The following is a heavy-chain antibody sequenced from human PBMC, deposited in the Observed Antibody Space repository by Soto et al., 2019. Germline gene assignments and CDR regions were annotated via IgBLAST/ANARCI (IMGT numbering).Heavy chain of an antibody. J-gene: IGHJ6*02. Sequence: GGSLRLSCAASGFTFSGYSMNWVRQAPGKGLEWVSYISSSSDTIYYADSVKGRFTISRDNAKNSLYLQMNSLRDEDTAVYYCARLRVSYGGKGYYYYYGMDVWGQGTTVTVSS. CDR1: GFTFSGYS. D-gene: IGHD4-17*01. CDR2: ISSSSDTI. V-gene: IGHV3-48*02. CDR3: ARLRVSYGGKGYYYYYGMDV.